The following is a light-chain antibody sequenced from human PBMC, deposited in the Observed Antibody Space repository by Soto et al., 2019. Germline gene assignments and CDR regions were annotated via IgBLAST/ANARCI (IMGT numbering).Light chain of an antibody. CDR2: DAV. V-gene: IGKV1-39*01. CDR1: QNINTY. CDR3: QQTSSAPFT. J-gene: IGKJ3*01. Sequence: DIQMTQSPYSLSAAVGDRVTITCRASQNINTYLNWYQQKPGKAPKLLIFDAVSLQSGVPSRFSGSGSRTDFTLTITSLQPEDFATYYSQQTSSAPFTFGPGTKVDIK.